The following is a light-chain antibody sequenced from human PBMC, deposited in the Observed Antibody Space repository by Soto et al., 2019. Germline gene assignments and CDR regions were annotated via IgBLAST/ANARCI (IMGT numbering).Light chain of an antibody. V-gene: IGLV2-14*01. CDR1: GGDIGAYNY. CDR3: SSYTSSSTLDWV. J-gene: IGLJ3*02. CDR2: EVS. Sequence: QSALTQPASVSGSLGQSITLSCTGSGGDIGAYNYVSWYQQHPGKAPKLMIYEVSNRPSGVSNRFSGSKSGNTASLTISGLQAEDEADYYCSSYTSSSTLDWVFGGGTKLTVL.